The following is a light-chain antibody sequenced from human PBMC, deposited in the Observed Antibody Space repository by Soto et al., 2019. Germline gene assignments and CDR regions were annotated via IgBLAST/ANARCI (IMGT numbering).Light chain of an antibody. J-gene: IGLJ2*01. CDR3: QVWDSSSDHVV. CDR1: NIRSKS. V-gene: IGLV3-21*02. CDR2: DDD. Sequence: SYELIQPPSVSVAPGQTAMITCGGNNIRSKSVHWYQQRPGQAPVLVVYDDDDRPSGIPERFSGSNSGNTATLTISRVEAGDEADYYCQVWDSSSDHVVIGGGTKVTVL.